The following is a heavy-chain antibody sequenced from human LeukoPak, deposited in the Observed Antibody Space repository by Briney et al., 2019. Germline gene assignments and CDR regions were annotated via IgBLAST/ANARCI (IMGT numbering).Heavy chain of an antibody. J-gene: IGHJ3*01. D-gene: IGHD1-26*01. CDR3: ARGSEWAGEGAFDL. Sequence: SETLSLTCTVSGGSITGSNDHWGWIRQSPGKGLEWIASIHYTGATYYNPSLKSRVTISIDTSKKQFSMNLDSVTAADTAVYYCARGSEWAGEGAFDLWGQGTLVTVSS. CDR2: IHYTGAT. V-gene: IGHV4-39*07. CDR1: GGSITGSNDH.